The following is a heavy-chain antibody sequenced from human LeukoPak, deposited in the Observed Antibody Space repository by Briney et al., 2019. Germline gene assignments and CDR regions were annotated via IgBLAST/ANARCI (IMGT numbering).Heavy chain of an antibody. D-gene: IGHD6-13*01. CDR1: GFTFSSYS. CDR3: AKAGQQLVIDY. J-gene: IGHJ4*02. Sequence: GGSLRLSCAASGFTFSSYSMNWVRQAPGKGLEWVANIKQDGSEKYYVDSVKGRFTISRDNAKNSLYLQMNSLRAEDTAVYYCAKAGQQLVIDYWGQGTLVTVSS. CDR2: IKQDGSEK. V-gene: IGHV3-7*01.